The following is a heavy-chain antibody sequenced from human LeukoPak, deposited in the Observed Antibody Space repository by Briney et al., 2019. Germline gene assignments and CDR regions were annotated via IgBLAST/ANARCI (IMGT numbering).Heavy chain of an antibody. CDR3: ARDIMVGATEIDY. CDR2: INPNSGGT. V-gene: IGHV1-2*02. CDR1: GYTFTGYY. J-gene: IGHJ4*02. Sequence: ASVKVSCKASGYTFTGYYMHWVRQAPGQGLEWMGWINPNSGGTNYAQKFQGRVTMTRDTSISTAYMELSRLRSDDTAVYYCARDIMVGATEIDYWGQGTLVTVSS. D-gene: IGHD1-26*01.